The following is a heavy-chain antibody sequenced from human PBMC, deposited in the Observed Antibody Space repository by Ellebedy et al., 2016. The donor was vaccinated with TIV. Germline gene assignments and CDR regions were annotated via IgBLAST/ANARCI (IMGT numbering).Heavy chain of an antibody. CDR2: ISTYNGNT. J-gene: IGHJ3*02. D-gene: IGHD3-10*01. V-gene: IGHV1-18*01. CDR3: VHTGDRGI. Sequence: AASVKVSCKASGYTFTSYAISWVRQAPGQGLEWMGWISTYNGNTNYAQKLQGRVTMTTDSSTTTAHLDLGSLRSDDTAIYYCVHTGDRGIWGQGTVVTVSS. CDR1: GYTFTSYA.